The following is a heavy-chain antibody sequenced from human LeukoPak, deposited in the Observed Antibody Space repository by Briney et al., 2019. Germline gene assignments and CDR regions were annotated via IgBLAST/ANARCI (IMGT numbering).Heavy chain of an antibody. J-gene: IGHJ4*02. D-gene: IGHD6-19*01. Sequence: SETLSLTCAVYGGSFSGYYWSWIRQPPGKGLEWIGEINHSGSTNYNPSLKSRVTISVDTSKNQFSLKLSSVTAADTAVYYCASRDSSGWCVAYWGQGTLVTVSS. CDR2: INHSGST. V-gene: IGHV4-34*01. CDR3: ASRDSSGWCVAY. CDR1: GGSFSGYY.